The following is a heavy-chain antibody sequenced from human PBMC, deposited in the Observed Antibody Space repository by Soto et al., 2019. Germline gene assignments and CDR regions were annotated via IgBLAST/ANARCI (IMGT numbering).Heavy chain of an antibody. J-gene: IGHJ6*03. V-gene: IGHV1-58*02. Sequence: SVKVSCKASGFTFTSSAMQWLRQARGQRLEWIGWIVVGSGNTNYAQKFQERVTITRDMSTSTAYMELSSLRSEDTAVYYCAATSGYAYYYYMDVWGKGTTVTVSS. CDR1: GFTFTSSA. CDR3: AATSGYAYYYYMDV. D-gene: IGHD5-12*01. CDR2: IVVGSGNT.